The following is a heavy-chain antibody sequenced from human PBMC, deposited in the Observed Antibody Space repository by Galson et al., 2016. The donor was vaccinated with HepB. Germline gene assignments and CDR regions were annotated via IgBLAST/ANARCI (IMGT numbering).Heavy chain of an antibody. V-gene: IGHV1-69*13. J-gene: IGHJ4*02. CDR2: IIPIFGTS. CDR3: AIFGFWSGTQYYFDY. D-gene: IGHD3-3*01. Sequence: SVKVSCKASGGTFSNYAITWVRQAPGQGLEWMGGIIPIFGTSNYAQKFQGRVTITADESTSTAYMELSSLRSEDTAVYFCAIFGFWSGTQYYFDYWGQGTLVTVSS. CDR1: GGTFSNYA.